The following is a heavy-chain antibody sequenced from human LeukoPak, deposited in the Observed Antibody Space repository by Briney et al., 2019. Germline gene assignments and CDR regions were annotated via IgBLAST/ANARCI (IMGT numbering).Heavy chain of an antibody. CDR3: GRVNCGGDCQSWYFDL. CDR1: GYTFASHY. V-gene: IGHV1-46*04. D-gene: IGHD2-21*02. J-gene: IGHJ2*01. Sequence: ASVTVSCKASGYTFASHYMHWVRQARGQGLEWLGIINPSGGSTTYAQKLQGRVSMTRDTSTSIVYMELSSLRSEDTAVYYCGRVNCGGDCQSWYFDLWGRGTLVTVSS. CDR2: INPSGGST.